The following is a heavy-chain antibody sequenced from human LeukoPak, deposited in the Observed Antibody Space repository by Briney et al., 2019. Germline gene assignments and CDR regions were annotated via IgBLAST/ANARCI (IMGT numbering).Heavy chain of an antibody. Sequence: SVKVSCKASGGTFSSYAVSWVRQAPGQGLEWMGGITPMFGTANYAQKFQGRVTITADESTSTAYMELSSLRSEDTAVYYCAREWGHDTSGYFFGYWGQGTLVTVSS. CDR3: AREWGHDTSGYFFGY. CDR1: GGTFSSYA. V-gene: IGHV1-69*01. D-gene: IGHD3-22*01. CDR2: ITPMFGTA. J-gene: IGHJ4*02.